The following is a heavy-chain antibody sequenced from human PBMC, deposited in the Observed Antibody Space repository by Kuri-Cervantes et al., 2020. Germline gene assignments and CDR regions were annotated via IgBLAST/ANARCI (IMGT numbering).Heavy chain of an antibody. CDR3: SRGVVGIRNWFDP. J-gene: IGHJ5*02. Sequence: GESLKISCAASGFSFSSNYMSWVRQAPGKGLEWVSVIYRVGSTYYADSVKERFTISRDNSKNTLDLQMNSLRAEDTAVYYCSRGVVGIRNWFDPWGQGTLVTVSS. V-gene: IGHV3-66*02. D-gene: IGHD1-26*01. CDR2: IYRVGST. CDR1: GFSFSSNY.